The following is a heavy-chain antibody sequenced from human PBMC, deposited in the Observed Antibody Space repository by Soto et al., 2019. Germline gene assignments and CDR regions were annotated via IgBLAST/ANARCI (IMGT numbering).Heavy chain of an antibody. CDR3: AKDPYSSSSYFDY. D-gene: IGHD6-6*01. CDR1: GFTFSSYA. V-gene: IGHV3-23*01. J-gene: IGHJ4*02. Sequence: GGSLRLSCAASGFTFSSYAMSWVRQAPGKGLECVSAISGSGGSTYYADSVKGRFTISRDNSKNTLYLQMNSLRAEDTAVYYCAKDPYSSSSYFDYWGQGTLVTVSS. CDR2: ISGSGGST.